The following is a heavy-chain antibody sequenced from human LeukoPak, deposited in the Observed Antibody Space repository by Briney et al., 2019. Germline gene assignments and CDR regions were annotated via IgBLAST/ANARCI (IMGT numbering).Heavy chain of an antibody. J-gene: IGHJ4*02. CDR1: GGSISSGDYY. D-gene: IGHD2-15*01. V-gene: IGHV4-30-4*01. Sequence: SQTLSLTGSVSGGSISSGDYYWSWIRQPPGKGLELIGYIYYSGSTYYNPSLKSRVTISVDTFTNQFSLKLSSVTAADTAVYYCARSYCSGGSCYYTLGYWGQGTLVTVSS. CDR2: IYYSGST. CDR3: ARSYCSGGSCYYTLGY.